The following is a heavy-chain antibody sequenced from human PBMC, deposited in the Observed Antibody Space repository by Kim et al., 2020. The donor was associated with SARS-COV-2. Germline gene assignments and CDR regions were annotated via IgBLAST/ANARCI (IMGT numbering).Heavy chain of an antibody. CDR1: GFTFTSSA. D-gene: IGHD6-13*01. CDR2: IVVGSGNT. V-gene: IGHV1-58*02. CDR3: AAEKIAAAQDYYYYYGMDV. J-gene: IGHJ6*02. Sequence: SVKVSCKASGFTFTSSAMQWVRQARGQRLEWIGWIVVGSGNTNYAQKFQERVTITRDMSTSTAYMELSSLRSEDTAVYYCAAEKIAAAQDYYYYYGMDVWGQGTTVTVSS.